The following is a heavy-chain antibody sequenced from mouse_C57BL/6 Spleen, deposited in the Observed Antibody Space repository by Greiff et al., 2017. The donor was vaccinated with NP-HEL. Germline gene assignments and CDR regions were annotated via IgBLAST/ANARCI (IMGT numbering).Heavy chain of an antibody. CDR2: LWSGGST. Sequence: VQLQQSGPGLVQPSQSLSIPCTVSGFSFTSYGVHWVRPSPGKGLEWLGVLWSGGSTAYTSAFISRLSLSKDNSKSQVFFKMNSLQADETAIYYWARSCDYGTADDYAMDYWGQGTSVTVSA. J-gene: IGHJ4*01. D-gene: IGHD1-1*01. CDR1: GFSFTSYG. V-gene: IGHV2-2*01. CDR3: ARSCDYGTADDYAMDY.